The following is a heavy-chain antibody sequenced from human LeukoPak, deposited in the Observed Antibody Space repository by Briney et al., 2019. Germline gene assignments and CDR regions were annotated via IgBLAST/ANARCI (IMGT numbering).Heavy chain of an antibody. CDR3: ARDLWGRATGYFDH. V-gene: IGHV1-46*01. Sequence: ASVKVSCKASGYTFTSYYLHWVRQAPGQGLEWMGIINPSGGSTSHAQKFQGRVTMTRDTSTRTVYMELSSLRSEDTAVYYCARDLWGRATGYFDHWGQGTLVTVSS. CDR2: INPSGGST. J-gene: IGHJ4*02. CDR1: GYTFTSYY. D-gene: IGHD5-12*01.